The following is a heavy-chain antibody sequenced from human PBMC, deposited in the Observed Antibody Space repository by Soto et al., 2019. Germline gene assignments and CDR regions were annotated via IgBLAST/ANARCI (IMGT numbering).Heavy chain of an antibody. CDR1: GYSFVSYS. CDR3: ARRMNYYETTGDSKYYFDY. CDR2: IYPAASDT. Sequence: PGESLKISCKASGYSFVSYSIDWVRQMPGKGLDWMGVIYPAASDTRYSQSIPGHVTISAATSISTAYLQWSSLKASDTAMYYCARRMNYYETTGDSKYYFDYWGQGTLVTVSS. J-gene: IGHJ4*02. D-gene: IGHD3-22*01. V-gene: IGHV5-51*01.